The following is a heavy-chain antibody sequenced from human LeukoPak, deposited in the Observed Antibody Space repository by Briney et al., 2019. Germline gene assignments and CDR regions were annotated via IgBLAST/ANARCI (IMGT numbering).Heavy chain of an antibody. CDR3: AKGAVDDYAQQHFDY. CDR1: GFTFDDYA. J-gene: IGHJ4*02. CDR2: ISWNSGNI. V-gene: IGHV3-9*03. Sequence: PGGSLRLSCVASGFTFDDYAMHWVRQAPGKGLEWVSGISWNSGNIGYADSVKGRFTISRDNAKNSLYLQMNSLRAEDMALYYCAKGAVDDYAQQHFDYWGQGTLVTVSS. D-gene: IGHD4/OR15-4a*01.